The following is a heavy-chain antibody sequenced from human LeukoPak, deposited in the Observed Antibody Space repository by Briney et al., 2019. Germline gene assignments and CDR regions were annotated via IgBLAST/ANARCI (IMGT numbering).Heavy chain of an antibody. J-gene: IGHJ4*02. CDR2: ISYDGSNK. D-gene: IGHD1-7*01. CDR1: GFTFSNYG. CDR3: AKEGGTDYYFDY. V-gene: IGHV3-30*18. Sequence: GSLRLSCAASGFTFSNYGMHWVRQAPGKGLEWVAVISYDGSNKYYADSVKGRFTISRDNSKNTLDLQMNSLRAEDTAVYCCAKEGGTDYYFDYWGQGTLVTVSS.